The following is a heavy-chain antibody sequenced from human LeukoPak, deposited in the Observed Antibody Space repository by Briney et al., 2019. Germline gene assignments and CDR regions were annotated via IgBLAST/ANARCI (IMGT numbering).Heavy chain of an antibody. CDR3: ATDIVVVVAATRFGTVTKAFDY. CDR2: IKQDGSEK. D-gene: IGHD2-15*01. J-gene: IGHJ4*02. Sequence: GGSLRLSCAASGFTFSSYWMSWVRQAPGKGLEWVANIKQDGSEKYYVDSVKGRFTISRDNAKNSLYLQMNSLRAEDTAVYYCATDIVVVVAATRFGTVTKAFDYWGQGTLVTVSS. V-gene: IGHV3-7*01. CDR1: GFTFSSYW.